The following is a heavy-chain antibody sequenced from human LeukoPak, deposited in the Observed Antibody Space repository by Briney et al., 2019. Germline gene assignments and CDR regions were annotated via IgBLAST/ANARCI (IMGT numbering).Heavy chain of an antibody. CDR1: GYTFTSYG. D-gene: IGHD4-17*01. V-gene: IGHV1-2*02. CDR2: INPNGGAT. Sequence: ASVKVSCKASGYTFTSYGISWVRQAPGQGPGWMAWINPNGGATNSAQRFQGGVTMTRDTSISTAYMELSNLRSDDTAVYYCVRSLVTTTPVFDYWGQGTLVTVSS. J-gene: IGHJ4*02. CDR3: VRSLVTTTPVFDY.